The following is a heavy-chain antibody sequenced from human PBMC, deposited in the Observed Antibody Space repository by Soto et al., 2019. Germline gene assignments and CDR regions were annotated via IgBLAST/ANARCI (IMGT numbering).Heavy chain of an antibody. D-gene: IGHD5-18*01. Sequence: GGSLRVSCAASGFTFSSDWMHWVRQAPGKGLVWVSRINTDGSGTTYADSVKGRFTISRDNAKNTLYLQMSSLRAEDTAVYYCARVASAYSYRSPAFDLWGQGTLVTVSS. CDR1: GFTFSSDW. CDR3: ARVASAYSYRSPAFDL. V-gene: IGHV3-74*01. J-gene: IGHJ4*02. CDR2: INTDGSGT.